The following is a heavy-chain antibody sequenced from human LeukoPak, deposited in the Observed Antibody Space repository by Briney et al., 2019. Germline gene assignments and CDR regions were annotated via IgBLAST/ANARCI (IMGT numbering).Heavy chain of an antibody. Sequence: PGGSLRLSCAASGFTFSSYAMSWVRQAPGKGLEWVSAISGSGGSTYYADSVEGRFTISRDNSKNTLYLQMNSLRAEDTAVYYCAIGDIVVVPAAMPHFDYWGQGTLVTVSS. CDR1: GFTFSSYA. J-gene: IGHJ4*02. V-gene: IGHV3-23*01. D-gene: IGHD2-2*01. CDR3: AIGDIVVVPAAMPHFDY. CDR2: ISGSGGST.